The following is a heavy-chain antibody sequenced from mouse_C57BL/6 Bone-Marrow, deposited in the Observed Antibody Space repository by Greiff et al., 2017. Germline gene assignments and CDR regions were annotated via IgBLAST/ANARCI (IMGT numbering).Heavy chain of an antibody. CDR2: ISSGGSYT. D-gene: IGHD4-1*01. CDR3: ARLGN. CDR1: GFTFSSYG. J-gene: IGHJ2*01. Sequence: DVKLVESGGDLVKPGGSLKLSCAASGFTFSSYGMSWVRQTPDKRLEWVATISSGGSYTYYPDSVKGRFTISRDNAKNTLYLQMSSLKSEDTAMYYCARLGNWGQGTTLTVSS. V-gene: IGHV5-6*02.